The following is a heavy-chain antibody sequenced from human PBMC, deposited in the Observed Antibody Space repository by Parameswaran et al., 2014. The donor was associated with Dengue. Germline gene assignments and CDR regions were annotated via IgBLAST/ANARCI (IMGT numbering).Heavy chain of an antibody. CDR3: ARDRRSRRAARLRDNWFDP. Sequence: VRQMPGKGLEWIGEINHSGSTNYNPSLKSRVTISVDTSKNQFSLKLSSVTAADTAVYYCARDRRSRRAARLRDNWFDPWGQGTLVTVSS. D-gene: IGHD6-6*01. V-gene: IGHV4-34*01. J-gene: IGHJ5*02. CDR2: INHSGST.